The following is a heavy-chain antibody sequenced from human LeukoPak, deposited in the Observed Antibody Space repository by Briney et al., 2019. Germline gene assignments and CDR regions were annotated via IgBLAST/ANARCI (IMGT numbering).Heavy chain of an antibody. CDR3: ARQLVRGRDGHNYKVDY. CDR2: IIPIFGTA. V-gene: IGHV1-69*01. CDR1: GGTFSSYA. D-gene: IGHD5-24*01. Sequence: GASVKVSCKASGGTFSSYAISWVRQAPGQGLEWMGGIIPIFGTANYAQKFQGRVTITADESTSTAYMELSSLRSEHTAVYYCARQLVRGRDGHNYKVDYWGQGTLVTASS. J-gene: IGHJ4*02.